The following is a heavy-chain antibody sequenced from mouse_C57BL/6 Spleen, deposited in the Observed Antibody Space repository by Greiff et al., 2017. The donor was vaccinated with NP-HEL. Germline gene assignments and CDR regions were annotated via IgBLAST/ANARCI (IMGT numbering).Heavy chain of an antibody. V-gene: IGHV3-8*01. Sequence: EVQLQESGPGLAKPSQTLSLTCSVTGYSIPSDYWNWIRKFPGTKLEYMGYISYSGSTYYNPSLKSRISITRDTSKNQYYLQLNSVTTEDTATYYCARYDGYNYYAMDYWGQGTSVTVSS. J-gene: IGHJ4*01. CDR3: ARYDGYNYYAMDY. D-gene: IGHD2-3*01. CDR2: ISYSGST. CDR1: GYSIPSDY.